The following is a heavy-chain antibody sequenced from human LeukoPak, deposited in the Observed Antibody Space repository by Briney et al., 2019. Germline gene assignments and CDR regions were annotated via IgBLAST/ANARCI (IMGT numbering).Heavy chain of an antibody. Sequence: SETLSLTCTVSGGSISSSSYYWGWIRLPPGKGLEWIGSIYYSGSTYYNPSLKSRVTISVDTSKNQFSLKLSSVTAADTAVYYCARMVRGVYYFDYWGQGTLVTVSS. V-gene: IGHV4-39*01. CDR2: IYYSGST. CDR1: GGSISSSSYY. J-gene: IGHJ4*02. D-gene: IGHD3-10*01. CDR3: ARMVRGVYYFDY.